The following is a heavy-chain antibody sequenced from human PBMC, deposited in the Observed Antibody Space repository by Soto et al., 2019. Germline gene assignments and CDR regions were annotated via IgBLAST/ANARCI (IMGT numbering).Heavy chain of an antibody. CDR1: GFTFSSYA. Sequence: GGSLRLSCAASGFTFSSYAMSWVRQAPGKGLEWVSAISGSGGSTYYAASVKGRFAISRDNSKNTLYLQMNSLRAKDTALYYCAKPHSSSWTARYFQHWGQGTLVTVSS. CDR2: ISGSGGST. J-gene: IGHJ1*01. CDR3: AKPHSSSWTARYFQH. V-gene: IGHV3-23*01. D-gene: IGHD6-13*01.